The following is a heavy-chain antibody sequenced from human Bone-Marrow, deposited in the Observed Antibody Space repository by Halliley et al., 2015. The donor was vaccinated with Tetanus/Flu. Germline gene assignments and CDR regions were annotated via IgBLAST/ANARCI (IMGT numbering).Heavy chain of an antibody. CDR3: SRLPQWEYDSVDY. CDR2: IRNKANTYAT. D-gene: IGHD1-26*01. Sequence: GRIRNKANTYATTYGASVKGRFTISRDDSKKTAYLQMNSLKTEDTAVYYCSRLPQWEYDSVDYWGQGTLVTVSS. V-gene: IGHV3-73*01. J-gene: IGHJ4*02.